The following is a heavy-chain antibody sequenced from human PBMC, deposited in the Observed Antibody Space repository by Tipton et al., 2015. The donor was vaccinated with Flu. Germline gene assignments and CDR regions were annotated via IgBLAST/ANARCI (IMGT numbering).Heavy chain of an antibody. CDR3: ARLARGGTAGY. D-gene: IGHD1-1*01. Sequence: TLSLTCTISGGSIGKYYWSWIRQPPGKGLEWIGNIYPNGGTAYNPSLKSRVTMSLDTSKNHFSLKLSSVTAADTAVYYCARLARGGTAGYWGQGTLVTVSS. V-gene: IGHV4-59*08. CDR1: GGSIGKYY. CDR2: IYPNGGT. J-gene: IGHJ4*02.